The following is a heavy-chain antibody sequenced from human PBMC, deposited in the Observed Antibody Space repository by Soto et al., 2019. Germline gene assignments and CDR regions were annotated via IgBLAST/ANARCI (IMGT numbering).Heavy chain of an antibody. V-gene: IGHV4-34*01. CDR1: GASFSGYY. D-gene: IGHD2-15*01. CDR3: ARGYCSVGGCYGTGNLDY. CDR2: INHRGST. Sequence: SETLSLTCAVYGASFSGYYWSWIRQPPGKGPEWIGEINHRGSTNYNPSLKSRVTISVDTSKNQLSMKLSSVTAADTAVYYCARGYCSVGGCYGTGNLDYWGQETLVTVS. J-gene: IGHJ4*02.